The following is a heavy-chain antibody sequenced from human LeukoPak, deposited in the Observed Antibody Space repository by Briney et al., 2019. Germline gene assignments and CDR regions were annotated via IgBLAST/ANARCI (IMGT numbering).Heavy chain of an antibody. CDR1: GGSISSGSYY. CDR3: ARGTWRYGYGY. J-gene: IGHJ4*02. Sequence: ESSQTLSLTCTVSGGSISSGSYYWSWIRQPAGKGLEWIGRIYTSGSTNYNPSLKSRVTISVDTSKNQFSLKLSSVTAADTAVYYCARGTWRYGYGYWGQGTLVTVSS. D-gene: IGHD5-18*01. CDR2: IYTSGST. V-gene: IGHV4-61*02.